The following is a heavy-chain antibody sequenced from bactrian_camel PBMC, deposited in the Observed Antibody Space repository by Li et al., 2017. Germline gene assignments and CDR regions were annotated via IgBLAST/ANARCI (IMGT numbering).Heavy chain of an antibody. CDR2: IESDGST. D-gene: IGHD3*01. Sequence: HVQLVESGGGSAQPGGSLTLSCASPDYAYEFDCMGWFRQVPGKERERVAGIESDGSTSYADSVKGRFTISRDSGSNTWYLQMNSPRPEDTAMYFCAADTGSGPQCYERIRGGNFEYWGRGTQVTVS. CDR1: DYAYEFDC. CDR3: AADTGSGPQCYERIRGGNFEY. V-gene: IGHV3S53*01. J-gene: IGHJ4*01.